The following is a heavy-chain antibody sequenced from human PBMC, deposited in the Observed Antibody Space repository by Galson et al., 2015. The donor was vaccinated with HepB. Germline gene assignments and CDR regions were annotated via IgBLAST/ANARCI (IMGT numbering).Heavy chain of an antibody. CDR1: GYTFTSYA. Sequence: SVKVSCKASGYTFTSYAMHWVRQAPGQRLEWMGWINAGNGNTKYSQKFQGRVTITRDTSASTAYMELSSLRSEDTAVYYCARDFNWFGEDWFDPWGQGTMVTVSS. J-gene: IGHJ5*02. CDR2: INAGNGNT. CDR3: ARDFNWFGEDWFDP. V-gene: IGHV1-3*01. D-gene: IGHD3-10*01.